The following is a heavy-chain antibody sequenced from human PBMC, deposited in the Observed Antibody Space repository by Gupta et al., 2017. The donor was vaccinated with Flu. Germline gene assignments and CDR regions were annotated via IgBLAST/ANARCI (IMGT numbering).Heavy chain of an antibody. J-gene: IGHJ3*02. V-gene: IGHV3-64*01. D-gene: IGHD3-3*01. CDR2: ISSNGGST. CDR1: GFTFSSYA. Sequence: EVQLVESGGGLVQPGGSLRLSCAASGFTFSSYAMHWVRQAPGKGLEYVSAISSNGGSTYYANSVKGRFTISRDNSKNTLYLQMGSLRAEDMAVYYCARAYYDFWSGYYLPAFDIWGQGTMVTVSS. CDR3: ARAYYDFWSGYYLPAFDI.